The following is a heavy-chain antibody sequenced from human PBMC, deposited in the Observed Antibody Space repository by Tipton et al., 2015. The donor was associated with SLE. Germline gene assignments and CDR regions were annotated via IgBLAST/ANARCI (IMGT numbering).Heavy chain of an antibody. CDR3: AREGVGATSDY. CDR1: GYTFTSYY. Sequence: QSGPEVKKPGASVKVSCKASGYTFTSYYMHWVRQAPGQGLEWMGIISPSGGSTSYAQKFQGRVTMTRDTSTSTVYMELSSLRSEDTAVYYCAREGVGATSDYWGQGTLVTVSS. J-gene: IGHJ4*02. D-gene: IGHD1-26*01. V-gene: IGHV1-46*01. CDR2: ISPSGGST.